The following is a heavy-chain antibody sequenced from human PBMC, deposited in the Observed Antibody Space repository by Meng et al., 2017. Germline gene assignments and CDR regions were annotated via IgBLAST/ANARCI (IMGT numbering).Heavy chain of an antibody. D-gene: IGHD5-18*01. CDR2: IGIASDT. V-gene: IGHV3-13*01. J-gene: IGHJ4*02. CDR1: GLAVSIYA. CDR3: VRGSSYNYGFDY. Sequence: GPPVDPVGGLVQPGGPLRCPCAASGLAVSIYARGWVRQAPGKGLEWVSAIGIASDTYYPRSVRGRFTISREDAKTSLYLQMNNLRAGDTAVYYFVRGSSYNYGFDYLGQGTLVTVSS.